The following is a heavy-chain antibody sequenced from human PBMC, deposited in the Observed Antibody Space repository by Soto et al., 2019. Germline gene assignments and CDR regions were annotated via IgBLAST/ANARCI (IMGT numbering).Heavy chain of an antibody. CDR2: IWYDGSNK. CDR1: GFTFSSYG. CDR3: ARRGGWYHVASSYFYL. V-gene: IGHV3-33*01. J-gene: IGHJ2*01. Sequence: QVQLVESGGGVVQPGRSLRLSCAASGFTFSSYGMHWVRQAPGKGLEWVAVIWYDGSNKYYADSVKGRFTISRDNSKNTLDLQMNSLRAEDTAVYYCARRGGWYHVASSYFYLWGRGTLVTVSS. D-gene: IGHD6-19*01.